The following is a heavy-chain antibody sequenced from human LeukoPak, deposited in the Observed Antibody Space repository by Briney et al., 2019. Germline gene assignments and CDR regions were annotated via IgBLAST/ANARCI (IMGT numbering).Heavy chain of an antibody. CDR1: GGSFSGYY. CDR2: INHRGSN. Sequence: SEPLSLTCGIHGGSFSGYYWSWIRHTPQKGLEWLGEINHRGSNNHNTPLKSRVTLSVDTSNNQFSLTVLSLTAADTALYYCAGRAVVAPNPQDAFDIWGKGTTVIVSS. CDR3: AGRAVVAPNPQDAFDI. D-gene: IGHD2-15*01. V-gene: IGHV4-34*01. J-gene: IGHJ3*02.